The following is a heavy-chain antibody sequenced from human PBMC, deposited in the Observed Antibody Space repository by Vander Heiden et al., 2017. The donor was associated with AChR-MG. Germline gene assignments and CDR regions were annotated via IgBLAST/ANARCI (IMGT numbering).Heavy chain of an antibody. V-gene: IGHV1-3*01. CDR2: INAGNGNT. J-gene: IGHJ5*02. CDR3: ARGKWLGGGWFDP. Sequence: QVQLVQSGAEVKKPGASVTVSCKASGYTFTSYAMHWVRQAPGQRLEWMGWINAGNGNTKYSQKFQGRVTITRDTSASTAYMELSSLRSEDTAVYYCARGKWLGGGWFDPWGQGTLVTVSS. D-gene: IGHD6-19*01. CDR1: GYTFTSYA.